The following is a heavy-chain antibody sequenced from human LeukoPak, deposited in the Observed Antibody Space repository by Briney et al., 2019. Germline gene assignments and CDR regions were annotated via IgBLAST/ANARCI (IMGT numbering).Heavy chain of an antibody. CDR2: ISNHGNNI. D-gene: IGHD6-13*01. Sequence: GGSLRLSCAASGFTFSSHAMHWVRQAPGKGLEWVAVISNHGNNIEYVDSVKGRFTISRDNAKNSLYLQMNSLRAEDTAVYYCATPDSWSPFDYWGQGTLVTVSS. CDR3: ATPDSWSPFDY. CDR1: GFTFSSHA. V-gene: IGHV3-30*03. J-gene: IGHJ4*02.